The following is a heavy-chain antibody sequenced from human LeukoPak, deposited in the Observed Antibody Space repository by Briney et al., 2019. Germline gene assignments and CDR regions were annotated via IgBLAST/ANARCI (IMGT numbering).Heavy chain of an antibody. Sequence: ASVTVSCKASGYTFTIYGISWVRQAPGQGIEWVGWISAYNGNTNYAQKLQGRVTMTTDTSTSTAYMELRSLRSDDTAVYYCARVGLLWFGELGWFDPWGQGTLVTVSS. CDR1: GYTFTIYG. J-gene: IGHJ5*02. D-gene: IGHD3-10*01. CDR2: ISAYNGNT. CDR3: ARVGLLWFGELGWFDP. V-gene: IGHV1-18*01.